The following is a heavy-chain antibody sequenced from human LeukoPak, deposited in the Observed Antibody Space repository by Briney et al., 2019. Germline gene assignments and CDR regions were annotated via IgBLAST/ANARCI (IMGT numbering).Heavy chain of an antibody. Sequence: GASVKVSCKASGYTFTSYGISWVRQAPGQGLEWMGWISAYNGNTNYAQKLQGRVTMTTDTSTSTAYMELRSLRSDDTAVYYCARVYRKTHVLLWFGELDYFDYWGQGTLVTVSS. CDR2: ISAYNGNT. CDR1: GYTFTSYG. D-gene: IGHD3-10*01. J-gene: IGHJ4*02. V-gene: IGHV1-18*01. CDR3: ARVYRKTHVLLWFGELDYFDY.